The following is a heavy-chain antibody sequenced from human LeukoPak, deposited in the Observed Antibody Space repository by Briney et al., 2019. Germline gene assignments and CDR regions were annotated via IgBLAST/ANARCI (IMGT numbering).Heavy chain of an antibody. D-gene: IGHD5-18*01. CDR3: ASGYTAMVTAFDY. V-gene: IGHV4-39*02. J-gene: IGHJ4*02. CDR2: VYYNGNS. CDR1: GGSIGTNSFF. Sequence: SETLSLTCTVSGGSIGTNSFFWGWIRQPPGKGLEWIASVYYNGNSYFNPSLKSRVTTSVDMSKNHFSLKLSSVTAADTAVYYCASGYTAMVTAFDYWGQGTLVTVSS.